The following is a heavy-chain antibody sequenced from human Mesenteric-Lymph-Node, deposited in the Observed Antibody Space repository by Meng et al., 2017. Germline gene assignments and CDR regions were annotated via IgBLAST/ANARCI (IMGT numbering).Heavy chain of an antibody. Sequence: QVQLQGSGPGLVKPSQTLSLTCPVSGGSISSGGYYWSWIRQHPGKGLEWIGYIHSSGSTYYNPSLRSRLTISVDTSKNQFSLKLSSVTAADTAVYYCARASYGSGSPLGESWFDPWGQGTLVTVSS. J-gene: IGHJ5*02. D-gene: IGHD3-10*01. CDR3: ARASYGSGSPLGESWFDP. CDR1: GGSISSGGYY. CDR2: IHSSGST. V-gene: IGHV4-31*03.